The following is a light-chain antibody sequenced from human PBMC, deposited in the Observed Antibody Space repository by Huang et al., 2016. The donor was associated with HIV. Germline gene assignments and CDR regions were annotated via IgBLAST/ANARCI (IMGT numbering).Light chain of an antibody. Sequence: EIVLTQSPGTLSLFPGERATLSCRASQSVSSSYLAWYQQKPGQAPSRLIYGASNGATGIPARFGGCGSGTDFTLTISRVEPEDFAVYYCRQYGGSPITFGQGTRLEIK. CDR2: GAS. V-gene: IGKV3-20*01. CDR1: QSVSSSY. CDR3: RQYGGSPIT. J-gene: IGKJ5*01.